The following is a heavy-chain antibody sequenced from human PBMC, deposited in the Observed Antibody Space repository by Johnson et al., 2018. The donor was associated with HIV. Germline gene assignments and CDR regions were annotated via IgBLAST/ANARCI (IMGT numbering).Heavy chain of an antibody. J-gene: IGHJ3*02. V-gene: IGHV3-9*01. Sequence: VLLVESGGGLVQPGRSLRLSCAASGFTFDDYAMHWVRQAPGKGLEWVSGISWNSGSIGYADSVKGRFTISRDNAKNSLYLQMNSLRAEDTALYYCARDQEGAFDIWGQGTMVTVSS. CDR2: ISWNSGSI. CDR1: GFTFDDYA. CDR3: ARDQEGAFDI.